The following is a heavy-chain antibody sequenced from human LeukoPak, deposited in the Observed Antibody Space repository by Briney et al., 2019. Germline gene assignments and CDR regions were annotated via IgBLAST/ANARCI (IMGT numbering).Heavy chain of an antibody. J-gene: IGHJ4*02. CDR2: ICSTGNT. CDR3: TRYRRVGGVIVPFDC. D-gene: IGHD3-16*02. Sequence: GGSLRLSCADPGFTSRSYDMHWVRPATGKGLEWVSHICSTGNTYYPGPVQGGSTTPTENTKTSSHLQINSLAAEATTAYYFTRYRRVGGVIVPFDCWGQGALVTVSS. V-gene: IGHV3-13*04. CDR1: GFTSRSYD.